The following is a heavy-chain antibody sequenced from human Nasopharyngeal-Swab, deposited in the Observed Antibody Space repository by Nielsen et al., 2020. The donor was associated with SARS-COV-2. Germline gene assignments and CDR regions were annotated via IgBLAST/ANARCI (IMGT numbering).Heavy chain of an antibody. D-gene: IGHD3-3*01. CDR1: GFTFNNYN. J-gene: IGHJ6*02. Sequence: GGSQRLPCAASGFTFNNYNFNWARQAPGKGLEWVSSISSSSSYIYYADSVKGRFNISRDNAKNSLYMQMNSLRAEDTAVYYCARDGLDYDFWSAYFMDVWGQGTTVTVSS. V-gene: IGHV3-21*01. CDR3: ARDGLDYDFWSAYFMDV. CDR2: ISSSSSYI.